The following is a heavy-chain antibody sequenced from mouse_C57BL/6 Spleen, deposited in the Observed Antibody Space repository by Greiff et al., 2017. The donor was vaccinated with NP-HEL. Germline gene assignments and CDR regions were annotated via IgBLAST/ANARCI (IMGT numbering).Heavy chain of an antibody. CDR2: IDPSDSYT. CDR3: ARSAWTAQATGYAMDY. Sequence: VQLQQSGAELVRPGTSVKLSCKASGYTFTSYWMHWVKQRPGQGLEWIGVIDPSDSYTNYNQKFKGKATLTVDTSSSTAYMQLSSLTSEDSAVYYCARSAWTAQATGYAMDYWGQGTSVTVSS. V-gene: IGHV1-59*01. CDR1: GYTFTSYW. J-gene: IGHJ4*01. D-gene: IGHD3-2*02.